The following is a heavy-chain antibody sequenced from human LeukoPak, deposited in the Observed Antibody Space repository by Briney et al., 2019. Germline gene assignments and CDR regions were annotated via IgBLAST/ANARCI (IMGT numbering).Heavy chain of an antibody. J-gene: IGHJ4*02. CDR2: ISSSGSTI. CDR3: AKGSGWYQDY. CDR1: GFTFSSYE. D-gene: IGHD6-13*01. V-gene: IGHV3-48*03. Sequence: GGSLRLSCAASGFTFSSYEMNWVRQAPGKGLEWVSYISSSGSTIYYADSVKGRFTFSRDNCKNTLYLQMNSLRPEDTAVYYRAKGSGWYQDYWGQGTLVTVSS.